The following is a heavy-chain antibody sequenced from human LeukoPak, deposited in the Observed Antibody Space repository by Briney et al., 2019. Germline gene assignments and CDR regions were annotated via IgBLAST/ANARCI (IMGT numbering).Heavy chain of an antibody. CDR3: AKDRSQLWLSYFDY. CDR2: ISSSGSGT. D-gene: IGHD5-18*01. Sequence: PGGSLRLSCAASGFTFSSYAMSWVRQAPGKGLEWVSAISSSGSGTYHADSVKGRFAISRDSSKNTLYLQMNSLRAEDTAVYYCAKDRSQLWLSYFDYWGQGTLVTVSS. V-gene: IGHV3-23*01. CDR1: GFTFSSYA. J-gene: IGHJ4*02.